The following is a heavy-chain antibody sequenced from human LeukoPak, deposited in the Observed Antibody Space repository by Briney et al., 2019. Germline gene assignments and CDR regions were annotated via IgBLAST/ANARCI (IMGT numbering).Heavy chain of an antibody. CDR2: IWYDGSNK. CDR1: GFTFSNYG. V-gene: IGHV3-33*08. J-gene: IGHJ4*02. CDR3: ARDILVVAAYYFGY. Sequence: GGSLRLSCAASGFTFSNYGMHWVRQAPGKGLEWVAVIWYDGSNKYYADSVKGRFTISRDNSKNTLYLQMNSLRAEDTAVYYCARDILVVAAYYFGYWGQGTLVTVSP. D-gene: IGHD2-15*01.